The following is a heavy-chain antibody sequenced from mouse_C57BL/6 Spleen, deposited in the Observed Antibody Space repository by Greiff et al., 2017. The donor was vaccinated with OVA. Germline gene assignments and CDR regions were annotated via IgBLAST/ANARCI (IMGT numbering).Heavy chain of an antibody. Sequence: VQLQQPGAELVKPGASVKLSCKASGYTFTSYWMHWVKQRPGQGLEWIGMIHPNSGSTNYNEKFKSTATLTVDKSSSTAYMQLSSLTSEDSAVYYCASYGSSYDAMDYWGQGTSVTVSS. V-gene: IGHV1-64*01. D-gene: IGHD1-1*01. CDR2: IHPNSGST. CDR1: GYTFTSYW. J-gene: IGHJ4*01. CDR3: ASYGSSYDAMDY.